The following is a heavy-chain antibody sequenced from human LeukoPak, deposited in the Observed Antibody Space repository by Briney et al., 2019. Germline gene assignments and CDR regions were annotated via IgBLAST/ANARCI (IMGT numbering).Heavy chain of an antibody. CDR3: ARAGWGCSSTSCYKVDWFDP. D-gene: IGHD2-2*02. Sequence: ASVKVSCKASGYTFTGYYMHWVRQAPGQGLEWMGWINPNSGGTNYAQQFQGRVTMTRVTSISTAYMELSRLRSDDTAVYYCARAGWGCSSTSCYKVDWFDPWGQGTLVTVSS. CDR2: INPNSGGT. V-gene: IGHV1-2*02. CDR1: GYTFTGYY. J-gene: IGHJ5*02.